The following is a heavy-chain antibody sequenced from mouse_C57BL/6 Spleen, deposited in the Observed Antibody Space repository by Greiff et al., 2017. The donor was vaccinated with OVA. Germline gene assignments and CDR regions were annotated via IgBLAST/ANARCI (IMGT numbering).Heavy chain of an antibody. CDR3: ARDSKGGYDYAMDY. V-gene: IGHV5-17*01. J-gene: IGHJ4*01. CDR1: GFTFSDYG. D-gene: IGHD2-5*01. CDR2: ISRGSSTI. Sequence: EVQLVESGGGLVKPGGSLKLSCAASGFTFSDYGMHWVRQAPEKGLEWVAYISRGSSTIYYEDTVKGRFTISRDNAKNTLFLQMTSLRSEDTAMYYCARDSKGGYDYAMDYWGQGTSVTVSS.